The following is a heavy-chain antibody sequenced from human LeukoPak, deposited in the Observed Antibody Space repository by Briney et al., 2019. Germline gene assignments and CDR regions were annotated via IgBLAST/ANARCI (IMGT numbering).Heavy chain of an antibody. D-gene: IGHD6-13*01. CDR3: TRVLKSSSWYDSYYFDY. CDR2: IRSKAYGGTA. V-gene: IGHV3-49*03. CDR1: GSTFGDYA. Sequence: GGSLRLSCTASGSTFGDYAMSWFRQAPGKGLGWVGFIRSKAYGGTAEYAASVKGRFTISRDDSKSIANLQMNSLKTEDTAVYYCTRVLKSSSWYDSYYFDYWGQGTLVTVSS. J-gene: IGHJ4*02.